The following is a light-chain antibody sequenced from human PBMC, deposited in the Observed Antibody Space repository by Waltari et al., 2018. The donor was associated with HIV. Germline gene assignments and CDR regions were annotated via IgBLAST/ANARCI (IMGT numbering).Light chain of an antibody. J-gene: IGLJ2*01. V-gene: IGLV2-23*01. CDR3: CAYAGGLE. CDR1: SSDTGNYNL. CDR2: EDN. Sequence: QSALTQPASVSGSPGQSITISCTGTSSDTGNYNLVSWYQLYPGKAPKLIIYEDNKRPSGVSNRFAVSKSADAASLTISRLPAEDEAVYYCCAYAGGLEFGGGTKLPVL.